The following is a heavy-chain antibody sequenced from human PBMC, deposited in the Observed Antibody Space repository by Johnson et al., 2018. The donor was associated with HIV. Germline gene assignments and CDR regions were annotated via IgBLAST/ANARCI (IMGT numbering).Heavy chain of an antibody. CDR3: AKGPNGQLDDAFHI. J-gene: IGHJ3*02. Sequence: QVQLVESGGGVVQPGRSLRLSCAASGFTFSSYAMHWVRQAPGKGLEWVSVIYSGGTTYHADSVKGRFTISRDNSKNTLYLQMNSLRAEDTAVYYCAKGPNGQLDDAFHIWGQGTMVTVSS. D-gene: IGHD6-6*01. CDR2: IYSGGTT. CDR1: GFTFSSYA. V-gene: IGHV3-NL1*01.